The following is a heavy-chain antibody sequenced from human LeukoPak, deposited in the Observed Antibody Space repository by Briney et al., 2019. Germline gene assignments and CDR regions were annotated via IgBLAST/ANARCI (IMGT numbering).Heavy chain of an antibody. CDR2: ISYDGTNK. CDR3: AKAIVRAEGGPLDY. J-gene: IGHJ4*02. D-gene: IGHD3-10*01. V-gene: IGHV3-30*18. CDR1: GSGFTFSSYG. Sequence: PGGSLRLSCAASGSGFTFSSYGMHWVRQAPGKGLGWVAIISYDGTNKYYADSVKGRFTISRDNSKNTLYLQMHSLRVEDTAVYYCAKAIVRAEGGPLDYWGQGTLVTVPS.